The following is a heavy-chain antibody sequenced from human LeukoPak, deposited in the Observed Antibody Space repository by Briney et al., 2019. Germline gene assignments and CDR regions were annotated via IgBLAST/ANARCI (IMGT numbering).Heavy chain of an antibody. CDR3: AHRRERGMYYFDY. V-gene: IGHV2-5*02. Sequence: ESGPTLVNPTQTLTLTCTFPGISLNTDGLGRGWIRQPPEKAVEWLGSIYWDDDKSYRLSMKSRLTINKDSSKNKVVITMTNMDPVDTATYYCAHRRERGMYYFDYWGQGTLVTVSS. CDR1: GISLNTDGLG. J-gene: IGHJ4*02. D-gene: IGHD3-16*01. CDR2: IYWDDDK.